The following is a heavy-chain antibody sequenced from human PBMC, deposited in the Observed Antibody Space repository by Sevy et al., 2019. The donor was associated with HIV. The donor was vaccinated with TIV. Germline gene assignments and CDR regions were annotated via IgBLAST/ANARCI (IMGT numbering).Heavy chain of an antibody. D-gene: IGHD6-13*01. J-gene: IGHJ4*02. CDR3: VRAIATVDSF. V-gene: IGHV3-7*04. Sequence: GGSLRLSCVASGFKFNSYWMLWVRQAPGKGLEWVANINQDATANFYAASVRGRFIISRDNVRNSVSLQMNILRVEDTALYYCVRAIATVDSFWGQGTLVTVSS. CDR1: GFKFNSYW. CDR2: INQDATAN.